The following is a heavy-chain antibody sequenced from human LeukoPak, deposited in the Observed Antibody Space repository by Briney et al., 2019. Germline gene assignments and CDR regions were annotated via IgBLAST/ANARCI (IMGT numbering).Heavy chain of an antibody. D-gene: IGHD4-11*01. V-gene: IGHV3-23*01. Sequence: GGSLRLSRASSGFTFSSYAMSSGRQAPGKGLEWVSAISGSGGSTYYADSVKGRFTISRDNSRNTLYLQMNSLRDEDTAVYYCAKGLNNSNFLYYDYMYVWGKGTTVTVSS. CDR2: ISGSGGST. J-gene: IGHJ6*03. CDR3: AKGLNNSNFLYYDYMYV. CDR1: GFTFSSYA.